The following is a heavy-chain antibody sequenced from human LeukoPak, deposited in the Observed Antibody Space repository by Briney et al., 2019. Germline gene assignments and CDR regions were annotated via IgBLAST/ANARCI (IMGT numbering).Heavy chain of an antibody. V-gene: IGHV1-18*01. D-gene: IGHD3-10*01. J-gene: IGHJ5*02. CDR2: ISAYNGNT. Sequence: GASVKVSCKASGYTFISYGISWVRQAPGQGLEWMGWISAYNGNTNYAQKRQGRVTMTTDTSTSTAYMELRSLRSDDTAVYYCARSPTMVRGVIITHYPDWFDPWGQGTLVTVSS. CDR1: GYTFISYG. CDR3: ARSPTMVRGVIITHYPDWFDP.